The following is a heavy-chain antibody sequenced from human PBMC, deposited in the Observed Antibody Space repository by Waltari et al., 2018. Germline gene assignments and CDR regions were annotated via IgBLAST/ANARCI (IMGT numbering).Heavy chain of an antibody. J-gene: IGHJ1*01. CDR2: IRTYNGET. D-gene: IGHD2-8*01. V-gene: IGHV1-18*01. Sequence: QLHLVQSGAEVTKPGASVKVSCQASGSSFSRYSLNWVRQVPGQGLEWMGWIRTYNGETNYAQKFQGRVTMTTDTSTSTAYMELRSLTSDDTAVYYCARDPGVLYFQHWGQGTLVTVSS. CDR1: GSSFSRYS. CDR3: ARDPGVLYFQH.